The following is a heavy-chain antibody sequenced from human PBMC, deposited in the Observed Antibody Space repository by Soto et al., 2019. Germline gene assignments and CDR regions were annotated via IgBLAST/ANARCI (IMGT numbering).Heavy chain of an antibody. CDR1: GFTFSSYG. D-gene: IGHD5-12*01. V-gene: IGHV3-30*18. Sequence: PGGSLRLSCAASGFTFSSYGMHWVRQAPGKGLEWVAVISYDGSNKYYADSVKGRFTISRDNSKNTLYLQMNSLRAEDTAVYYCAKDPRGWLHNNPYFAYWGQGTLVTVSS. CDR2: ISYDGSNK. CDR3: AKDPRGWLHNNPYFAY. J-gene: IGHJ4*02.